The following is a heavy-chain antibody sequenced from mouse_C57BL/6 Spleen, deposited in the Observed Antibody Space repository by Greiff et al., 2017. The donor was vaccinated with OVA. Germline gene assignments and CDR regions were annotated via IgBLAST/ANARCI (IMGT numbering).Heavy chain of an antibody. Sequence: SGAELARPGASVKLSCKASGYTFTSYGISWVKQRTGQGLEWIGEIYPRSGNTYYNEKFKGKATLTADKSSSTAYMELRSLTSEDSAVYFCARCGNSSGPDCFDYWGQGTTLTVSS. V-gene: IGHV1-81*01. CDR3: ARCGNSSGPDCFDY. D-gene: IGHD3-2*02. CDR2: IYPRSGNT. J-gene: IGHJ2*01. CDR1: GYTFTSYG.